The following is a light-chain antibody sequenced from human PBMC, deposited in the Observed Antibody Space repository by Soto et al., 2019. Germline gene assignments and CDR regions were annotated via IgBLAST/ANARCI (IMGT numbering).Light chain of an antibody. J-gene: IGLJ2*01. V-gene: IGLV2-11*01. CDR3: CSYADTCVE. CDR2: DVD. Sequence: QSALTQPRSVSGSPGQSVAISCTGISNYIGPYNYVSWYQQHPGKAPKLIIYDVDKRPSGVPYRFSGSKSGDTASLTISGLQPDDEADYYCCSYADTCVELGGGTKLTVL. CDR1: SNYIGPYNY.